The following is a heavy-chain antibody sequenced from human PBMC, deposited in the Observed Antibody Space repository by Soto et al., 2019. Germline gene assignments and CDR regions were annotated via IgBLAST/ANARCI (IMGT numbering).Heavy chain of an antibody. CDR2: IYYSGST. D-gene: IGHD6-13*01. V-gene: IGHV4-59*01. J-gene: IGHJ4*02. CDR3: ARVEQQGGAFDY. Sequence: SETLSLTCTVSGGSIISYYWSWIRQPPGKGLEWIGYIYYSGSTNYNPSLKSRVTISVDTSKNQFSLKLSSVTAADTAVYYCARVEQQGGAFDYWGQGTLVTVSS. CDR1: GGSIISYY.